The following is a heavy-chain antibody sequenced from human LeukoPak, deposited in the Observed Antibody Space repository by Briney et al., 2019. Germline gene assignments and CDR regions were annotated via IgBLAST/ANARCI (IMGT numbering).Heavy chain of an antibody. CDR3: ARGGSGSTYGLFDY. CDR2: IKNDGTST. V-gene: IGHV3-74*01. CDR1: GFTFSRNW. J-gene: IGHJ4*02. D-gene: IGHD3-3*01. Sequence: PGGSLRLSCAASGFTFSRNWMHWVRQVRGKGLVWASRIKNDGTSTNYADSVRGRFTISRDNTKNTMYLQMNSLRAEDTAVYYCARGGSGSTYGLFDYWGQGILVTVSS.